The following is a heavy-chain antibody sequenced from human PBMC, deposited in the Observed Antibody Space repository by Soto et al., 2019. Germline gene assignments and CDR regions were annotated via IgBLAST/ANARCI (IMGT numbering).Heavy chain of an antibody. Sequence: GGSLRLSCAASGFTFSSYSMNWVRQAPGKGLEWVSSISSSSSYIYYADSVKGRFTISRDNAKNSLYLQMNSLRAEDMAVYYCARDIAVADVPFDYWGQGTLVTVSS. CDR3: ARDIAVADVPFDY. J-gene: IGHJ4*02. CDR1: GFTFSSYS. V-gene: IGHV3-21*01. CDR2: ISSSSSYI. D-gene: IGHD6-19*01.